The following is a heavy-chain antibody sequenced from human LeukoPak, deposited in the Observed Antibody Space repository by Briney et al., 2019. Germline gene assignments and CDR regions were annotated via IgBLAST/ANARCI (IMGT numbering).Heavy chain of an antibody. CDR1: GYTFTGYY. D-gene: IGHD2-2*01. V-gene: IGHV1-2*02. CDR3: VTDAAVARTAYPDY. Sequence: ASVKVSCKASGYTFTGYYIHWVRQAPGQGLEWMGWINPNSGGTKYAQKFQGRVTMTRDTSISTAYMELSSLTSDDTALYYCVTDAAVARTAYPDYGGRGTLVTVSS. J-gene: IGHJ4*02. CDR2: INPNSGGT.